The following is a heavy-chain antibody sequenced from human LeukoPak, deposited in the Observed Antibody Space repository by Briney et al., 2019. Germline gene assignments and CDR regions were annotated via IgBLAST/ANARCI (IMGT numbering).Heavy chain of an antibody. D-gene: IGHD6-19*01. J-gene: IGHJ4*02. V-gene: IGHV3-11*05. CDR1: GFTFSDYY. Sequence: GGSLRLSCEASGFTFSDYYMSWIRQAPGKGLEWVSYISSSSSYTNYADSVKGRFTISRDNPRNSLYLQMNNLRAEDTAVYYCARGSGWYWYDYWGQGTLVTVSS. CDR2: ISSSSSYT. CDR3: ARGSGWYWYDY.